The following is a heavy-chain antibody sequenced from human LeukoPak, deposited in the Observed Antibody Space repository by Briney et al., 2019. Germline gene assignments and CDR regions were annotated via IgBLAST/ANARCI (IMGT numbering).Heavy chain of an antibody. CDR2: INPNSGGR. Sequence: ASVKVSCKASGYTFTGYYMHWVRQAPGQGLEWMGWINPNSGGRSYAQKFQSRLTMTRDTSISTSYMELTRLTSDDTAVYYCARDGYTYGDNWFDPWGQGTLVIVSS. V-gene: IGHV1-2*02. CDR1: GYTFTGYY. J-gene: IGHJ5*02. CDR3: ARDGYTYGDNWFDP. D-gene: IGHD5-18*01.